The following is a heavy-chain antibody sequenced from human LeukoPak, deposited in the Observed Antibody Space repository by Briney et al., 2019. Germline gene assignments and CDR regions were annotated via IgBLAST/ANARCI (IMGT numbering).Heavy chain of an antibody. V-gene: IGHV4-34*01. CDR1: GGSFSAYY. J-gene: IGHJ4*02. D-gene: IGHD6-19*01. CDR2: INHSGST. Sequence: SETLSLTCAVYGGSFSAYYWTWIRQPPGKGLEWIGEINHSGSTNYNPSLKSRVTISIDTSKNQFSLKLSSVIAADTAVYYWVTRHSSTGWYYFDFWSQGTLVTVSS. CDR3: VTRHSSTGWYYFDF.